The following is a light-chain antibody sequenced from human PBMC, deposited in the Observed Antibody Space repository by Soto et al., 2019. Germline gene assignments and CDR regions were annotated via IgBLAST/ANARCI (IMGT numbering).Light chain of an antibody. CDR2: ANI. CDR1: SSNIGAGYD. J-gene: IGLJ3*02. CDR3: QSYDSSLSAWV. V-gene: IGLV1-40*01. Sequence: QAVVTQPPSVSGAPGQRVTISCTGNSSNIGAGYDVHWYQQLPGTAPKLLISANINRPSGVPDRFSGSKSGTSASLAITGLQAEDEADYYCQSYDSSLSAWVFGGGTKLTVL.